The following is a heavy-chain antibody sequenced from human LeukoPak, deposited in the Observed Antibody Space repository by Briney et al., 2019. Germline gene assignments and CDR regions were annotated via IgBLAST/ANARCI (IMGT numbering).Heavy chain of an antibody. Sequence: GGSLRLSCAGSGFTFSSYNMNWVRQAPGKGLEWVSSISSSSNYIYYADSVKGRFTISRDNAKNSLYLQMNSLRAEDTAVYYCARDPGDGYSHLDYWGQGTLVTVSS. J-gene: IGHJ4*02. CDR1: GFTFSSYN. V-gene: IGHV3-21*01. CDR3: ARDPGDGYSHLDY. D-gene: IGHD5-24*01. CDR2: ISSSSNYI.